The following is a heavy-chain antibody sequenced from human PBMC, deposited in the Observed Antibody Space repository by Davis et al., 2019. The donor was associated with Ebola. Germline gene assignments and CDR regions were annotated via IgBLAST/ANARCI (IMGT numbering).Heavy chain of an antibody. Sequence: ASVKVSCKASGYTFTSYYMHWVRQAPGQGLEWMGIINPSGGSTSYAQKFQGRVTMTRDTSTSTVYMELSSLRSDDTAVYYCARDPYYDSSGYYYSDAFDIWGQGTMVTVSS. D-gene: IGHD3-22*01. V-gene: IGHV1-46*01. CDR2: INPSGGST. J-gene: IGHJ3*02. CDR3: ARDPYYDSSGYYYSDAFDI. CDR1: GYTFTSYY.